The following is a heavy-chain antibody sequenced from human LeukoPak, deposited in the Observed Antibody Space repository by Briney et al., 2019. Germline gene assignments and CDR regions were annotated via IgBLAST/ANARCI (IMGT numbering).Heavy chain of an antibody. J-gene: IGHJ5*02. CDR2: ISSSSSYI. CDR1: GFTFSSYS. V-gene: IGHV3-21*01. D-gene: IGHD6-6*01. CDR3: ARDLDSSSSNDWFDP. Sequence: PGGSLRLSCAASGFTFSSYSMNWVRQAPGKGLEWASSISSSSSYIYYADSVKGRFTISRDNAKNSLYLQMNSLRAEDTAVYYCARDLDSSSSNDWFDPWGQGTLVTVSS.